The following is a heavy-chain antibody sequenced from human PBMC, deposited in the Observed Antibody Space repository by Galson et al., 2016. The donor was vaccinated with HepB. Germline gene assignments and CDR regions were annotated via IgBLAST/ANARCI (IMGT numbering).Heavy chain of an antibody. CDR1: GGSISSSSSY. CDR3: ARHDWSGYSYGYDY. D-gene: IGHD5-18*01. V-gene: IGHV4-39*01. CDR2: IHYSGNT. J-gene: IGHJ4*02. Sequence: ETLPLTCSVSGGSISSSSSYWGWIRQPPGKGLEWIGSIHYSGNTYYNPSLKSRVTISVDTSKNQLSLKLSFVTAAYTAVYYCARHDWSGYSYGYDYWGQGTLVTVSS.